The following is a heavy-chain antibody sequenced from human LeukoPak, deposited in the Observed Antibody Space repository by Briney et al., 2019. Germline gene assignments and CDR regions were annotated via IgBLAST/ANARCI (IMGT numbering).Heavy chain of an antibody. CDR1: VSSDYY. V-gene: IGHV4-38-2*02. D-gene: IGHD6-13*01. CDR3: ARTMDRYSFGDWFDP. CDR2: VSRDGDT. J-gene: IGHJ5*02. Sequence: PSETLPLTCSVSVSSDYYWGWIRQPPGKGLEWIGSVSRDGDTYYSSSLKSRVTISVDTSKNQFSLKLSSVTAADTAVYYCARTMDRYSFGDWFDPWGQGTLVTVSS.